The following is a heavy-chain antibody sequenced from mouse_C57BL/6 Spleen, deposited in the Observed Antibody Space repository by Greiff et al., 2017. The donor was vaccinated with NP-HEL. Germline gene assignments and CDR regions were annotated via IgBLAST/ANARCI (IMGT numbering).Heavy chain of an antibody. J-gene: IGHJ4*01. D-gene: IGHD1-1*02. CDR3: ARRGYGIYYAMDY. CDR1: GYTFTGYW. Sequence: QVQLQQSGAELMKPGASVKLSCKATGYTFTGYWIEWVKQRPGHGLEGIGEILPGSGSTNYNEKVKGKATFNADTSSNTAYMQRSSLTTDDSAIYYCARRGYGIYYAMDYWGQGTSVTVSS. V-gene: IGHV1-9*01. CDR2: ILPGSGST.